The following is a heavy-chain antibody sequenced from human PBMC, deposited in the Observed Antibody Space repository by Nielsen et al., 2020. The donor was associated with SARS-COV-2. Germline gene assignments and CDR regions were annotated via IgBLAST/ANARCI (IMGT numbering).Heavy chain of an antibody. CDR1: GFTFSSYG. V-gene: IGHV3-33*08. Sequence: GGSLRLSCAASGFTFSSYGMHWVRQAPGKGLEWVAVIWYDGSNKYYADSVKGRFTISRDNSKNTLYLQMNSLRAEDTAVYYCASTWKTGDFDYWGQGTLVTVSS. D-gene: IGHD7-27*01. CDR3: ASTWKTGDFDY. J-gene: IGHJ4*02. CDR2: IWYDGSNK.